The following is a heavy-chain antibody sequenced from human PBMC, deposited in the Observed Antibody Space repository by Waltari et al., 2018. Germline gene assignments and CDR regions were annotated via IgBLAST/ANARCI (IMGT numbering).Heavy chain of an antibody. CDR1: GFTFSSYE. Sequence: EVQLVESGGGLVQPGGSLRLSCAASGFTFSSYEMNWVRQAPGKGLEWVSYISSSGNTIYYADSWKGRFTISRDNAKKSLFLQMNSLRAEDTAVYYCTRDDYGDYEDYYYGMDVWGQGTTVTVSS. D-gene: IGHD4-17*01. CDR2: ISSSGNTI. V-gene: IGHV3-48*03. J-gene: IGHJ6*02. CDR3: TRDDYGDYEDYYYGMDV.